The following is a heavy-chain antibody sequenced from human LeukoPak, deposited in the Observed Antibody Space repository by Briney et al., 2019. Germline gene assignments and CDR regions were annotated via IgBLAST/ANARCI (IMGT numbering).Heavy chain of an antibody. J-gene: IGHJ3*02. V-gene: IGHV3-21*01. CDR3: PTDSEEAFDI. Sequence: WFSSIGSSSTSIYYANSLNGRFTISRDNANNSLSVQMNSLRAEDTATYYCPTDSEEAFDIWGQGTTVTVSS. CDR2: IGSSSTSI.